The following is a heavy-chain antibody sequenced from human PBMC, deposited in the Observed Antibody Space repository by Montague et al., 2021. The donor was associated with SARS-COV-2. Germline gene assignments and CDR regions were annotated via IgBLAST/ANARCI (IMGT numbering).Heavy chain of an antibody. V-gene: IGHV4-4*02. CDR3: ARVVRGCSGHSCYFDP. J-gene: IGHJ5*02. CDR2: ICQAVGT. D-gene: IGHD2-2*01. Sequence: SETLSLTCAVSGASISSDNWWNWARQSPGKGLEWIGEICQAVGTNYNPSLKSRVTIAVDNFSNQVSLKMTSVTAADTAIYYCARVVRGCSGHSCYFDPWGQGTLVTVSS. CDR1: GASISSDNW.